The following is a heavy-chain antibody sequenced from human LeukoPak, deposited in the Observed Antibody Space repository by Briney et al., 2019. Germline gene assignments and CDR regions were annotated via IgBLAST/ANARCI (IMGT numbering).Heavy chain of an antibody. CDR2: TYYRSKWYN. CDR3: ARERAAGYNWFDP. CDR1: GDSVSSNSAA. V-gene: IGHV6-1*01. J-gene: IGHJ5*02. Sequence: SQTLSLTCAISGDSVSSNSAAWNWIRQSPSGGLEWLGRTYYRSKWYNDYAVSVKSRITINPDTSKNQYSLQLNSVTPEDTAVYYCARERAAGYNWFDPWGQGTLVTVSP. D-gene: IGHD6-13*01.